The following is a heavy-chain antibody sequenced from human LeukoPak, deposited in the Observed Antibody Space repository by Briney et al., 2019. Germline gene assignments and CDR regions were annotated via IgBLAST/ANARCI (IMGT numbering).Heavy chain of an antibody. CDR3: ARGVGATTNY. Sequence: PGGSLRLSCAASGFTFSSYAMHWVRQAPGKGLEWVAVISYDGSNKYYADSVKGRFTISRDNSKNTLYLQMNSLRAEDTAVYYCARGVGATTNYWGQGTLVTVSS. CDR2: ISYDGSNK. V-gene: IGHV3-30*04. J-gene: IGHJ4*02. CDR1: GFTFSSYA. D-gene: IGHD1-26*01.